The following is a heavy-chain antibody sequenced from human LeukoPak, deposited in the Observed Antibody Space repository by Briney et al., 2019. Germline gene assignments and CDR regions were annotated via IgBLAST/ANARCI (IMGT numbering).Heavy chain of an antibody. CDR3: ARGEGY. J-gene: IGHJ4*02. V-gene: IGHV4-34*01. CDR2: INHSGST. Sequence: SETLSLTCAVYGGSFSGYYWSWIRQPPGKGLEWIGEINHSGSTNYNPSLKSRVTISVDTSKNQFSLKLSSVTAADTAVYYCARGEGYWGQGTLITVSS. CDR1: GGSFSGYY.